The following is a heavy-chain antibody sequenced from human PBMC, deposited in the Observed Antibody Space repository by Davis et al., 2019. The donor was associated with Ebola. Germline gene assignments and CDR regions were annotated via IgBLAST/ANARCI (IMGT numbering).Heavy chain of an antibody. CDR2: IYWDDDK. V-gene: IGHV2-5*02. D-gene: IGHD3-3*01. CDR1: GFSFSTSGVG. CDR3: AHRLWYYYVWSGTDSFDI. Sequence: SGPTLVKPTQTLTLTCTFSGFSFSTSGVGVGWIRQPPGKALEWLALIYWDDDKRYSPSLKNRLTITKDSSKNQVLLTMTNMDPVDTATYYCAHRLWYYYVWSGTDSFDIWGQGTVVTVSS. J-gene: IGHJ3*02.